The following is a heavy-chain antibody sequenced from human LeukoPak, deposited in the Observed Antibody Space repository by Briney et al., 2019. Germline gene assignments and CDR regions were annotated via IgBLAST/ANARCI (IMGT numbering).Heavy chain of an antibody. CDR1: GYTFTGYY. CDR3: ARGWGYPHHYFDY. J-gene: IGHJ4*02. CDR2: INPNSGGT. D-gene: IGHD7-27*01. V-gene: IGHV1-2*04. Sequence: GASVKVTCKASGYTFTGYYMHWVRQAPGHGLEWMGWINPNSGGTNYAQKFQGWVTMTRDTSISTAYMELSRLRSDDTAVYYCARGWGYPHHYFDYWGQGTLVTVSS.